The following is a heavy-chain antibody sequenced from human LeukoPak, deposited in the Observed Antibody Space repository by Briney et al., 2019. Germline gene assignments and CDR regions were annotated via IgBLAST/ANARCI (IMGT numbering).Heavy chain of an antibody. CDR3: ARVRNYYYYMDV. J-gene: IGHJ6*03. CDR2: ISAYNGNT. V-gene: IGHV1-18*01. CDR1: GYAFTSYG. Sequence: ASVKVSCKASGYAFTSYGISWVRQAPGQGLEWMGWISAYNGNTNYAQKFQGRVTITRNTSISTAYMELSSLRSEDTAVYYCARVRNYYYYMDVWGKGTTVTVSS.